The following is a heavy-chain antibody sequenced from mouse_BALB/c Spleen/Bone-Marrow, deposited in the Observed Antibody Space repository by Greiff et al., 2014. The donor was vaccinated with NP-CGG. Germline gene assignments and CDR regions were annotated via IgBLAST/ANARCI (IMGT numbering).Heavy chain of an antibody. CDR2: INPYNDGT. CDR3: ARGGYYGTSLYWYFDV. V-gene: IGHV1-14*01. J-gene: IGHJ1*01. D-gene: IGHD1-1*01. CDR1: GYTFTSYV. Sequence: EVKLMESGPELVKPGASVKMSCKASGYTFTSYVIHWVKQKPGQGLEWIGYINPYNDGTKYNEKFKGKATLTSDKSSSTAYMELSSLTSEDSAVYYCARGGYYGTSLYWYFDVRGAGTTVTVSS.